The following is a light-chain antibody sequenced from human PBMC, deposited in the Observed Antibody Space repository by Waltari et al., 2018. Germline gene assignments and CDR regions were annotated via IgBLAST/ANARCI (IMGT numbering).Light chain of an antibody. V-gene: IGKV3-11*01. CDR1: QRVGSY. Sequence: IVLTQSPATLSLSPGDTAPLSCRASQRVGSYLAWYQQKPGQPPRLLIYDASNRSTGVPARFRGSASGTDFTLTISSLEAEDFAVYYCQQRSNWTPHTFGQGARLEIK. CDR3: QQRSNWTPHT. CDR2: DAS. J-gene: IGKJ2*01.